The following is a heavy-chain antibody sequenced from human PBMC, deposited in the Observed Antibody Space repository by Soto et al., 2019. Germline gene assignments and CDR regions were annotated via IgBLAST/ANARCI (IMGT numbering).Heavy chain of an antibody. Sequence: SETLSLTCAVSGGSVSSSVHYWSWIRQPPGKGLEWIGNIYYSGSTNYNPSLKSRVNISVDTSKNQFSLKLSSVTAADTAVYYCARDLRGSHTRRTWKYYGLDVWGQGTTVTVSS. CDR2: IYYSGST. CDR1: GGSVSSSVHY. V-gene: IGHV4-61*08. D-gene: IGHD2-2*01. J-gene: IGHJ6*02. CDR3: ARDLRGSHTRRTWKYYGLDV.